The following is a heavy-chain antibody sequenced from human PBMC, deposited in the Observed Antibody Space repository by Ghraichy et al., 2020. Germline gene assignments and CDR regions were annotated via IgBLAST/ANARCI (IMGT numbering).Heavy chain of an antibody. J-gene: IGHJ4*02. D-gene: IGHD3-10*02. CDR3: AKDVQGYFSASAGCDS. Sequence: GESPNISCAASGLTFNNYAMSWVRQAPGKGLEWVSAISSTSSSVYYADSVKGRFSISRDNSKNMLYLQMSSLRADDTAVYYCAKDVQGYFSASAGCDSWGQGTQVCFSS. CDR1: GLTFNNYA. CDR2: ISSTSSSV. V-gene: IGHV3-23*01.